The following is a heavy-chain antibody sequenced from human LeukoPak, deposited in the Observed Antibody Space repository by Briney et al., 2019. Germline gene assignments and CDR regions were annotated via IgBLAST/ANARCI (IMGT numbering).Heavy chain of an antibody. D-gene: IGHD3-10*01. CDR2: IYYSGST. CDR3: AREGSHGSGSYHSWFDP. CDR1: GGLISSYY. V-gene: IGHV4-59*01. J-gene: IGHJ5*02. Sequence: SETLSLTCTVSGGLISSYYWSWIRQPPGKGLEWIGYIYYSGSTKYNPSLKSRVTISVDTSKNQFSLKLTSVTAADTAVYYCAREGSHGSGSYHSWFDPWGQGTLVTVSS.